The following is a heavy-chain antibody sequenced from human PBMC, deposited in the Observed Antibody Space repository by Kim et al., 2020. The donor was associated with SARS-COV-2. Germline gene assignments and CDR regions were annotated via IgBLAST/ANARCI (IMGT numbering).Heavy chain of an antibody. V-gene: IGHV4-59*08. CDR1: GGSISSYY. D-gene: IGHD3-10*01. Sequence: SETLSLTCTVSGGSISSYYWSWIRQPPGKGLEWIGYIYYSGSTNYNPSLKSRVTISVDTSKNQFSLKLSSVTAADTAVYYCARTITMVRGVMRVGFDPWGQGTLVTVSS. CDR3: ARTITMVRGVMRVGFDP. CDR2: IYYSGST. J-gene: IGHJ5*02.